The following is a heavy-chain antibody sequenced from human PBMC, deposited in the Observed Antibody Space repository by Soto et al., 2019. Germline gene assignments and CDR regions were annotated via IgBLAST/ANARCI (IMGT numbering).Heavy chain of an antibody. CDR2: IITFVGKA. CDR1: GGTLSSYS. J-gene: IGHJ6*03. V-gene: IGHV1-69*08. CDR3: ARVTGGPDSGGNYMDV. D-gene: IGHD2-8*02. Sequence: QVQLVQSGPEVKKPGSSVKVSCKTSGGTLSSYSISWVRQAPGQGLEWVGRIITFVGKANVAQQFQGRVTMTADRCTETTYMELMRLTSDDTAVYYCARVTGGPDSGGNYMDVWGTGTTVTVSS.